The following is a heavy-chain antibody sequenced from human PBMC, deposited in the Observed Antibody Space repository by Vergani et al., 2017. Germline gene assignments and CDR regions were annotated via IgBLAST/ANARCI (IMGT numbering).Heavy chain of an antibody. J-gene: IGHJ6*04. CDR1: SFKLGDYG. CDR2: IRSKANSYAT. CDR3: TRPIGDIVVVPAGLDV. V-gene: IGHV3-73*01. D-gene: IGHD2-2*01. Sequence: VQLVESGGGVVQPGRSLRLSCTPSSFKLGDYGMHWVRQASGKGLEWVGRIRSKANSYATAYAASVKGRFTISRDDSKNTAYLQMNSLKTEDTAVYYCTRPIGDIVVVPAGLDVWGKGTTVTVSS.